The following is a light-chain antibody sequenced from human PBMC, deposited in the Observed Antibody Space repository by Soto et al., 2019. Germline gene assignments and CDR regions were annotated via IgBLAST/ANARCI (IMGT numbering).Light chain of an antibody. CDR2: DAS. CDR3: QQYDNLLLT. J-gene: IGKJ4*01. V-gene: IGKV1-33*01. Sequence: DIQMTQSPSSLSASVGGRVTITCQASQDISNYLNWYQQKPGKAPKLLIYDASYLETGVPPRFSGSGSGTDFTFTISSLQPEDIATYYCQQYDNLLLTFGGGTKVEIK. CDR1: QDISNY.